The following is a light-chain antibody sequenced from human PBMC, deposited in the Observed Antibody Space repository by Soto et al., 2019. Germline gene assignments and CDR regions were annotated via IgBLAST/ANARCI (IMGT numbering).Light chain of an antibody. CDR3: QQYVNSPLT. Sequence: EIVLTQSPGTLSLSPGERATLSCRASQSVSSTYLAWYQQKPGQAPRLLIYDGSRRATGTPDRFSGSGSGTDFTLTISRLEPEDFAVYHCQQYVNSPLTFGGGTKVEI. J-gene: IGKJ4*01. CDR1: QSVSSTY. V-gene: IGKV3-20*01. CDR2: DGS.